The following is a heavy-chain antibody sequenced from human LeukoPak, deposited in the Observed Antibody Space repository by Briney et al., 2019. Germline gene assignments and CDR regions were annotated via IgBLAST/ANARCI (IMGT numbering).Heavy chain of an antibody. V-gene: IGHV4-39*02. J-gene: IGHJ4*02. CDR3: ARESRRSYCNEY. Sequence: SETLSLTCTVSGGSLSSSTYFWGWIRQPPGKGLEWIGSIYYSGSTYYKPSLKSRVTISVDTSKNQFSLKLSSVTAADTAVYYCARESRRSYCNEYWGQGALVTVSS. CDR2: IYYSGST. D-gene: IGHD3-10*01. CDR1: GGSLSSSTYF.